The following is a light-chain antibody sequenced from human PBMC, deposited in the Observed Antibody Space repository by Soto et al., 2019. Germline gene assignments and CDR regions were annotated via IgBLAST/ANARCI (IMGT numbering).Light chain of an antibody. CDR2: DAS. CDR1: QGISSA. CDR3: QQFNSYPL. J-gene: IGKJ3*01. Sequence: AIQLTQSPSSLSASVGDRVTITCRASQGISSALAWYQQKPGKAPKLLIYDASSLESGVPSRFSGSGSGTDFTLTISSLQPEDFATCYCQQFNSYPLFGPGTKVDIK. V-gene: IGKV1-13*02.